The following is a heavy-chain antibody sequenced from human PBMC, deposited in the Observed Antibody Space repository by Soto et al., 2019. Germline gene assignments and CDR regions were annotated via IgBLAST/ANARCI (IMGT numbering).Heavy chain of an antibody. J-gene: IGHJ4*02. CDR1: GFTLSDHY. V-gene: IGHV3-72*01. Sequence: EVQLVESGGDLVQPGGSLRLSCAASGFTLSDHYMYWVRQAPGKGLEWVGHTKNKPDTHIIAYAASVQGRFTISGDDSRNSLYLQMNSLKTEDTAVYYCVRGHTYDRGGSDFWGQGTLVTVST. D-gene: IGHD5-12*01. CDR3: VRGHTYDRGGSDF. CDR2: TKNKPDTHII.